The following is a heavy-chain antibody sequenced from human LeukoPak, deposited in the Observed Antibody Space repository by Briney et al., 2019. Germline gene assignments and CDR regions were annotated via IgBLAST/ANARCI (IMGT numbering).Heavy chain of an antibody. J-gene: IGHJ6*03. CDR3: ATGTYGDNIYYYYYYMDV. D-gene: IGHD4-23*01. CDR2: IIPIFGTA. V-gene: IGHV1-69*13. Sequence: GASVKVSCKASGGTFSSYAISWVRQAPGQGLEWMGGIIPIFGTANYAQKFQGRVTITADESTSTAYMELSSLRSEDTAVYYCATGTYGDNIYYYYYYMDVWGKGTTVTVSS. CDR1: GGTFSSYA.